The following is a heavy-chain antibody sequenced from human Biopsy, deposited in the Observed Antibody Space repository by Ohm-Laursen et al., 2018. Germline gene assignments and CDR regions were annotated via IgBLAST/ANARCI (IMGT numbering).Heavy chain of an antibody. D-gene: IGHD5-24*01. Sequence: SLRLSCTASGFIFSNYWMSWVRQAPGKGLEWVANINPDGSVKYFADSVKGRFTISRDNAENSMYLQMSSLTVDDTAVYYCARDERWGQGTLVTVSS. CDR2: INPDGSVK. CDR3: ARDER. J-gene: IGHJ4*02. V-gene: IGHV3-7*01. CDR1: GFIFSNYW.